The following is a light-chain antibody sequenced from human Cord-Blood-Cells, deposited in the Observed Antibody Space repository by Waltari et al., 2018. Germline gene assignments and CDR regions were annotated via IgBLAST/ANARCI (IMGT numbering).Light chain of an antibody. CDR1: ISHVGGYNY. V-gene: IGLV2-14*01. J-gene: IGLJ2*01. CDR2: DVS. CDR3: SSYTSSSTVV. Sequence: QSALTQPASVSGSPGQSFTISCTGTISHVGGYNYVSWYQQHPGKAPKLMIYDVSNRPSGVSNRFSGSKSGNTASLTISGLQAEDEADYYCSSYTSSSTVVFGGGTKLTVL.